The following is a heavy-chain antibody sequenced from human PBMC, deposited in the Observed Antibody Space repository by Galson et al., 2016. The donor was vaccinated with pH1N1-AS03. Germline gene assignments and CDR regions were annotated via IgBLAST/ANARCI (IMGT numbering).Heavy chain of an antibody. Sequence: SLRLSCAASGFMFTHYSMHWVRQAPGKGLEWVAVMSYEGTTTYYADSVKGRFTISRDNSKNTLYLQMNSLRTEDTALYYCAREEGGFGSNWLQTDAFDIWGQGKWSPSLQ. CDR1: GFMFTHYS. CDR2: MSYEGTTT. V-gene: IGHV3-30-3*01. J-gene: IGHJ3*02. CDR3: AREEGGFGSNWLQTDAFDI. D-gene: IGHD6-13*01.